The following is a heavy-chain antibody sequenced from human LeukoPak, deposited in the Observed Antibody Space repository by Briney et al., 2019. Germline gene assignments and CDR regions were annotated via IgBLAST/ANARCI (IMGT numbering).Heavy chain of an antibody. J-gene: IGHJ3*02. V-gene: IGHV3-7*01. Sequence: GGSLRLSWAAPRFTFRSNWISWVRQAPGKGLEWVANIKQDESEKYYVDSVKGRFTISRDNAKNSLYLHMNSLRAEDTAVYYCAGQSGDAFDIWGQGTMVTVSS. CDR2: IKQDESEK. D-gene: IGHD1-14*01. CDR1: RFTFRSNW. CDR3: AGQSGDAFDI.